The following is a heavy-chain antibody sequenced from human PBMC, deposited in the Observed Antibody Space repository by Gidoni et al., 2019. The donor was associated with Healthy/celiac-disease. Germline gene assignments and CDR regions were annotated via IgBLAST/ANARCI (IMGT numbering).Heavy chain of an antibody. CDR3: ATLSRDGYNAFDI. Sequence: EVQLLESGGGLVQPGGSLRLSCAASGFTFSSYAMSWVRQAPGKGLEWVSAISGSGGSTYYADSVKGRFTISRDNSKNTLYLQMNSLRAEDTAVYYCATLSRDGYNAFDIWGQGTMVTVSS. V-gene: IGHV3-23*01. CDR1: GFTFSSYA. CDR2: ISGSGGST. D-gene: IGHD5-12*01. J-gene: IGHJ3*02.